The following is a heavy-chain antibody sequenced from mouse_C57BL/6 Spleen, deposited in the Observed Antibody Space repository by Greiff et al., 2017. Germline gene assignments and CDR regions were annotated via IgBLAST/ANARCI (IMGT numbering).Heavy chain of an antibody. CDR1: GYTFTSYW. Sequence: VQLQQSGAELVMPGASVKLSCKASGYTFTSYWMHWVKQRPGQGLEWIGEIDPYDSYTNYNQKFKGKSTLTIDKSSSTAYMQSSSLTSEDSAVYYCASLAWFAYWGQGTLVTVSA. J-gene: IGHJ3*01. CDR2: IDPYDSYT. CDR3: ASLAWFAY. V-gene: IGHV1-69*01.